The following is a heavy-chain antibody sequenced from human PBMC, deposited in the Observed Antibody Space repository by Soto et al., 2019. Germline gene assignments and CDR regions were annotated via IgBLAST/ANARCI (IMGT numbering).Heavy chain of an antibody. CDR2: ISAYNGNT. Sequence: ASVKVSCKASGYTFTSYGISWVRQAPGQGLEWMGWISAYNGNTNYAQKLQGRVTMTTDTSTSTAYMELRSLRSDDTAVYYCARNLRYFDWSDYYYYMDVWGKGTTVTVSS. D-gene: IGHD3-9*01. V-gene: IGHV1-18*01. CDR3: ARNLRYFDWSDYYYYMDV. CDR1: GYTFTSYG. J-gene: IGHJ6*03.